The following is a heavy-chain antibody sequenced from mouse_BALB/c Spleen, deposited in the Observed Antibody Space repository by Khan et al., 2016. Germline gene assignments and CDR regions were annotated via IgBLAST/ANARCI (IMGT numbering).Heavy chain of an antibody. Sequence: EVQLQESGAELVKPGASVKLSCTASGFNINDTYMHWVKQRPEQGLDWIGRIDPANGNTKYDPKFQGKATITAETPSNTAYLQLSSLTSEDTAVYYCSRPPCDHDVGFAFGGQGILVTVSA. V-gene: IGHV14-3*02. J-gene: IGHJ3*01. CDR3: SRPPCDHDVGFAF. CDR2: IDPANGNT. CDR1: GFNINDTY. D-gene: IGHD2-4*01.